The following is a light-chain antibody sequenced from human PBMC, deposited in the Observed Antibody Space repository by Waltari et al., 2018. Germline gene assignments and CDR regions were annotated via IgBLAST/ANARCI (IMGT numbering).Light chain of an antibody. CDR1: QSVSSSY. J-gene: IGKJ2*01. CDR2: GAS. CDR3: QQYGSSPYT. V-gene: IGKV3-20*01. Sequence: CRASQSVSSSYLAWYQQNPGQAPRLLIYGASSRATGIPDRFSGSGSGTDFTLTISRLEPEDFAVYYCQQYGSSPYTFGQGTKLEIK.